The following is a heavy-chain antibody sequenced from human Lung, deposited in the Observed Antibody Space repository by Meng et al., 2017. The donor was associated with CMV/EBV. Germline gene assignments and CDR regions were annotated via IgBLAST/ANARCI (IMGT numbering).Heavy chain of an antibody. Sequence: SXXVPXKSSGYTFTGYYMHWVRQAPGQGLEWMGWINPNNGGTNYAQKFQGRVTMTRDTSISTAYMELSRLTSDDTAVYYCAKTLSDRWDEGFDYWGLGTLVTVSS. V-gene: IGHV1-2*02. D-gene: IGHD1-26*01. CDR3: AKTLSDRWDEGFDY. CDR1: GYTFTGYY. J-gene: IGHJ4*02. CDR2: INPNNGGT.